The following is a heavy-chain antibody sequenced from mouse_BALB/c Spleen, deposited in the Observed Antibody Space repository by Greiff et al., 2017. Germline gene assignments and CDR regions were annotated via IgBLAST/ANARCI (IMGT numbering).Heavy chain of an antibody. CDR1: GFTFSDYY. D-gene: IGHD1-1*01. CDR3: ARDTTVVALYAMDY. CDR2: ISDGGSYT. Sequence: EVKLVESGGGLVKPGGSLKLSCAASGFTFSDYYMYWVRQTPEKRLEWVATISDGGSYTYYPDSVKGRFTISRDNAKNNLYLQMSSLKSEDTAMYYCARDTTVVALYAMDYWGQGTSVTVSS. V-gene: IGHV5-4*02. J-gene: IGHJ4*01.